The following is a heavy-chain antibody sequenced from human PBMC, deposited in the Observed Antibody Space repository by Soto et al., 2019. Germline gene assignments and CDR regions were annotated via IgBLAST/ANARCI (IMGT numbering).Heavy chain of an antibody. CDR3: ASAVFWSGYPALYYYGIDV. J-gene: IGHJ6*02. Sequence: QPGGSLRLSCAASGFTFSSYEMNWVRQAPGKGLEWVSYISSSGSTIYYADSVKGRFTISRDNAKNSLYLQMNSLRAEDTAVYYCASAVFWSGYPALYYYGIDVWGQGTTVTVSS. D-gene: IGHD3-3*01. V-gene: IGHV3-48*03. CDR1: GFTFSSYE. CDR2: ISSSGSTI.